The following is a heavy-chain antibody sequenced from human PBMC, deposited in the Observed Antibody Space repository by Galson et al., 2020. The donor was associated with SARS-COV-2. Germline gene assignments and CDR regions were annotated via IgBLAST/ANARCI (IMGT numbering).Heavy chain of an antibody. Sequence: ASETLFLTCTVSGGSISSGDYYWSWIRQPPGKGLEWIGYIYYSGSTYYNPSLKSRVTISVDTSKNQFSLKLSSVTAADTAVYYCARGSGELLNYFDYWGQGTLVTVSS. CDR2: IYYSGST. CDR3: ARGSGELLNYFDY. V-gene: IGHV4-30-4*01. CDR1: GGSISSGDYY. D-gene: IGHD1-26*01. J-gene: IGHJ4*02.